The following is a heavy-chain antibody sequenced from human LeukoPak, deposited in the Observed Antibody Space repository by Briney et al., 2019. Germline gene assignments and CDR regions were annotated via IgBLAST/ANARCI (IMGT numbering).Heavy chain of an antibody. Sequence: GGSLRLSCAASGFTFGNYWMSWVRQAPGKGLEGVAYITPDGSETYYVDSVKGRFTIFRANAKNSLYLQMNSLTAEDTAVYYCARRDRAAAGYYYSYYYMGVWGKGTTVTVSS. J-gene: IGHJ6*03. D-gene: IGHD6-13*01. CDR2: ITPDGSET. CDR3: ARRDRAAAGYYYSYYYMGV. CDR1: GFTFGNYW. V-gene: IGHV3-7*01.